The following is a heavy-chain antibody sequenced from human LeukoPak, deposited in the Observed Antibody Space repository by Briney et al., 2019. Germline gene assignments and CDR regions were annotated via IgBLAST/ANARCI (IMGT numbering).Heavy chain of an antibody. J-gene: IGHJ6*02. Sequence: ASVKVSCKASGYTFTGYYMHWVRQAPGQGLEWMGWINPNSGGTNYAQKFQGRVTMTRDTSISTAYMELSRLRSDDTAVYYCARGAPFFTVVVPAAADGMDVWGQGTTVTVSS. D-gene: IGHD2-2*01. CDR2: INPNSGGT. CDR1: GYTFTGYY. V-gene: IGHV1-2*02. CDR3: ARGAPFFTVVVPAAADGMDV.